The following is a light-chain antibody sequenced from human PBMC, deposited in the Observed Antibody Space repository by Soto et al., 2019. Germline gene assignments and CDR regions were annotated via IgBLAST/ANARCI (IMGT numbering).Light chain of an antibody. CDR1: QSISSY. CDR3: HQSYDIPT. Sequence: DIQMTRSPSLLSASLGDRVTITCRASQSISSYLNWYQQKPGKAPKLLIYAASSLQSGVPSRFSGSGSGTDFTLTVSSLQPEDFATYYCHQSYDIPTFGQGTRLEI. J-gene: IGKJ5*01. CDR2: AAS. V-gene: IGKV1-39*01.